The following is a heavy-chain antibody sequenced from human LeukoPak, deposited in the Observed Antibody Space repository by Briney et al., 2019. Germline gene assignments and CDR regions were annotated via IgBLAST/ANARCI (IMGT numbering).Heavy chain of an antibody. J-gene: IGHJ3*02. CDR1: GGSFSGYY. V-gene: IGHV4-34*01. Sequence: SETLSLTCAVYGGSFSGYYWSWIRQPPGKGLEWIGEINHSGSTNYNPSLKSRVTISVDTSKNQFSLKLTSVTAADTAVYYCARDGSYSSPYEAFDIWGQGTMVTVSS. CDR3: ARDGSYSSPYEAFDI. D-gene: IGHD6-13*01. CDR2: INHSGST.